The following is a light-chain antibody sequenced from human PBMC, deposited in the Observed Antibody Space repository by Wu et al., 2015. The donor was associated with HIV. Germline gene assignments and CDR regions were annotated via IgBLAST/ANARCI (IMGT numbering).Light chain of an antibody. V-gene: IGKV3-20*01. CDR2: GAS. J-gene: IGKJ2*03. Sequence: EIVLTQSPGTLSLSPGERATLSCRASQRISTRYLAWYQHKPGQAPRLLIYGASRRATGIPDRFSGSGSGADFTLTISRLEPEDFAVYYCQHYGSSPGYSFGQGTKLQIK. CDR1: QRISTRY. CDR3: QHYGSSPGYS.